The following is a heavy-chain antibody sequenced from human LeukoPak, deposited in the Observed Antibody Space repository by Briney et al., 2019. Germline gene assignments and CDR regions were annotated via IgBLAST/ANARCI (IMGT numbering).Heavy chain of an antibody. CDR1: GGSISSYY. CDR2: IYYSGSA. V-gene: IGHV4-59*08. J-gene: IGHJ4*02. D-gene: IGHD5-18*01. CDR3: ARHLRGYSYGPFDY. Sequence: SETLSLTCTVSGGSISSYYWSWIRQPPGKGLEWIGYIYYSGSANYIPSLTSRVTISVDTSKNQFSLKLTSVTAADTAVYYCARHLRGYSYGPFDYWGQGTLDTVSS.